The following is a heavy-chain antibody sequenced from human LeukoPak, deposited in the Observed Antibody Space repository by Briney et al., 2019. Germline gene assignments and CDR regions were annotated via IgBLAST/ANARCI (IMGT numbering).Heavy chain of an antibody. D-gene: IGHD5-24*01. CDR1: GFTFSSYA. Sequence: PGGSLRLSCAASGFTFSSYAMSWVRQAPGKGPEWLSAVSGSGGSTYYADSVKGRFTISRDNSKNTLYLQMNSLRAEDTAVYYCAKDAPDGRYNWFDLWGQGTLVTVSS. CDR2: VSGSGGST. V-gene: IGHV3-23*01. J-gene: IGHJ5*02. CDR3: AKDAPDGRYNWFDL.